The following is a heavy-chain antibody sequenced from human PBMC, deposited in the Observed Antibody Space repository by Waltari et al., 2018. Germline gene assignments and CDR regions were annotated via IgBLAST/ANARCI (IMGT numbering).Heavy chain of an antibody. CDR1: GGSISSYY. V-gene: IGHV4-59*01. CDR3: ARGPLYCSGGSCYLLDYYFDY. J-gene: IGHJ4*02. Sequence: QVQLQESGPGLVKPSETLSLTCTVSGGSISSYYWSWIRPPPGKGTEWIGYIYYSGSTNYNPSLKSRVTISVDTSKNQFSLKLSSVTAADTAVYYCARGPLYCSGGSCYLLDYYFDYWGQGTLVTVSS. CDR2: IYYSGST. D-gene: IGHD2-15*01.